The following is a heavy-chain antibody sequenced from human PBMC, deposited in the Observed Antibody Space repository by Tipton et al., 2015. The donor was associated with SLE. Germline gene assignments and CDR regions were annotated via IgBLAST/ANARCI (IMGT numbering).Heavy chain of an antibody. Sequence: TLSLTCTVSGGSISSGSYYWSWIRQPPGKGLEWIGYIYHSGNTNYSPSLKSRVIISVDTSKNQFSLKLSSVTAADTAVYYCARESGSSGWSLDSWGQGTLVTVSS. CDR3: ARESGSSGWSLDS. CDR2: IYHSGNT. CDR1: GGSISSGSYY. D-gene: IGHD6-13*01. J-gene: IGHJ4*02. V-gene: IGHV4-61*01.